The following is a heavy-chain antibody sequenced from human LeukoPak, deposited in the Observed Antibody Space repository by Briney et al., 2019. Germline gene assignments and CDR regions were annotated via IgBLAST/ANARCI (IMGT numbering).Heavy chain of an antibody. V-gene: IGHV4-31*03. CDR3: ARERDYERSGYYLFDY. CDR2: IHYSGST. D-gene: IGHD3-22*01. J-gene: IGHJ4*02. CDR1: GGSISSGGYY. Sequence: SETLSLTCTVSGGSISSGGYYWSWIRQHPGKGLEWIGHIHYSGSTNHNPSLKSRVTISVDTSKNQFSLKLSSVTAADTAVYYCARERDYERSGYYLFDYCGQGTLVTVSS.